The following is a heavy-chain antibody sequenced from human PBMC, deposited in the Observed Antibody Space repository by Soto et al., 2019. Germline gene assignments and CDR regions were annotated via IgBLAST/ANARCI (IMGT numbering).Heavy chain of an antibody. Sequence: EVQLVESGGGLAKLGGSLRFSCAAYGFTFRTYSMNWFRQAQGKGLEWVPSISSSSSYIYYPDSVKGRFTISRDNAKNSLYLQMNSLRAEDTAVYYCARYRYYGSGSYEAFDIWGQGTMVTVSS. CDR2: ISSSSSYI. V-gene: IGHV3-21*01. CDR3: ARYRYYGSGSYEAFDI. J-gene: IGHJ3*02. CDR1: GFTFRTYS. D-gene: IGHD3-10*01.